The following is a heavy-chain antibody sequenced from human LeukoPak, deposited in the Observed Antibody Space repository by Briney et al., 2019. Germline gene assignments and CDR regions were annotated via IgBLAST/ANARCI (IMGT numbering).Heavy chain of an antibody. V-gene: IGHV1-18*01. J-gene: IGHJ6*03. CDR2: ISAYNGNT. CDR3: ARGEGLYYYYMDV. CDR1: GYTFTTYG. Sequence: GASVKVSCRASGYTFTTYGISWVRQAPGQGLEWMGWISAYNGNTNYAQKLQGRVTMTTDTSTSTAYMELSRLRSDDTAVYYCARGEGLYYYYMDVWGKGTTVTVSS.